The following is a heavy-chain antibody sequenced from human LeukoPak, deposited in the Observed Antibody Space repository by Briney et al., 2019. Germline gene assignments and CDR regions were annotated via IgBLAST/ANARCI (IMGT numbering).Heavy chain of an antibody. V-gene: IGHV4-4*07. CDR2: IYTSGST. Sequence: SETLSLTCNVSGASIGSYYWNWIRQPAGKGLEWIGRIYTSGSTNYNPSLKSRVTMSVDTSKNQFSLKLSSVTAADTAVYYCARGLRGRLSIKYYFDYWGQGTLVTVSS. D-gene: IGHD4/OR15-4a*01. CDR3: ARGLRGRLSIKYYFDY. CDR1: GASIGSYY. J-gene: IGHJ4*02.